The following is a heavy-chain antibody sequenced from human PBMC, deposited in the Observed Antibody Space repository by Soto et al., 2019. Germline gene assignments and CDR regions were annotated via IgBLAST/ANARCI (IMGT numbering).Heavy chain of an antibody. D-gene: IGHD3-16*01. CDR1: GGSISSSSYY. J-gene: IGHJ4*02. Sequence: SETLPLTCTVSGGSISSSSYYWGWIRQPPGKGLEWIGSIYYSGSTYYNPSLKSRVTISVDTSKNQFSLKLSSVTAADTAVYYCARHPRRNYVFDYWGQGTLVTVSS. CDR2: IYYSGST. V-gene: IGHV4-39*01. CDR3: ARHPRRNYVFDY.